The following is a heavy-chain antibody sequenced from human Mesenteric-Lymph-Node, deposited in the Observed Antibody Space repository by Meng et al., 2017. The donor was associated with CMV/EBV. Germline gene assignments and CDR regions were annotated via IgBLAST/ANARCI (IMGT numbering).Heavy chain of an antibody. CDR2: INSDGTSS. Sequence: GESLKISCAASGFTFSNYWMHWVRQAPGKGLVWVSRINSDGTSSNYADSVKGRFTISRDNAKNTLYLQMNSLRAENTAVYYCARGEYSYTYFDYWGQGTLVTVSS. D-gene: IGHD5-18*01. J-gene: IGHJ4*02. CDR3: ARGEYSYTYFDY. CDR1: GFTFSNYW. V-gene: IGHV3-74*01.